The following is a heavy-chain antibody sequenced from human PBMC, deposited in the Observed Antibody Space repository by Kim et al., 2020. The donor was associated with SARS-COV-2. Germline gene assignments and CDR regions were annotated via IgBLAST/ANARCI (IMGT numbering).Heavy chain of an antibody. CDR1: GGSISSYY. Sequence: SETLSLTCTVSGGSISSYYWSWIRQPPGKGLEWIGYIYYSGSTNYNPSLKSRVTISVDTSKNQFSLKLSSVTAADTAVYYCAREGHYDSSGRYLNWFDPWGQGTLVTVSS. D-gene: IGHD3-22*01. CDR3: AREGHYDSSGRYLNWFDP. J-gene: IGHJ5*02. V-gene: IGHV4-59*13. CDR2: IYYSGST.